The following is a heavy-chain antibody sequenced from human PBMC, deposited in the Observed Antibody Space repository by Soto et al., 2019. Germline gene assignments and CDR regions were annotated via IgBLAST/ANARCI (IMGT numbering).Heavy chain of an antibody. J-gene: IGHJ6*02. CDR1: GFTFSSYG. D-gene: IGHD3-10*01. V-gene: IGHV3-33*01. CDR2: IWYDGSNK. CDR3: ARARFGERYYYGMDV. Sequence: GSLRLSCAASGFTFSSYGMHWVRQAPGKGLEWVAVIWYDGSNKYYADSVKGRFTISRDNSKNTLYLQMNSLRAEDTAVYYCARARFGERYYYGMDVWGQGTTVTVSS.